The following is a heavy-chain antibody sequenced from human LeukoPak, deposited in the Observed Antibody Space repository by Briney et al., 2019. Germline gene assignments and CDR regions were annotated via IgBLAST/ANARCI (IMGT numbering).Heavy chain of an antibody. D-gene: IGHD3-10*01. CDR3: ARDDWIRGVVLDDFGY. CDR1: GFSFSSYG. J-gene: IGHJ4*02. Sequence: GGSLRLSCAASGFSFSSYGMHWVRQAPGQGLEWLAVIWYDGSKIHYADSVKGRFTISRDNSRNTLYLQMNRLGADDTAMYYCARDDWIRGVVLDDFGYWGQGTLVTVSS. CDR2: IWYDGSKI. V-gene: IGHV3-33*01.